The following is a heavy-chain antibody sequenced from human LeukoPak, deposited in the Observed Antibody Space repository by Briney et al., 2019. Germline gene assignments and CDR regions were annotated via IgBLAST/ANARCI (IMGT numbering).Heavy chain of an antibody. D-gene: IGHD3-3*01. Sequence: GGSLRLSCAASGFTFSSYSMNWVRQAPGKGLEWVSSISSSSSYIYYADSVKGRFTISRDNAKNSLYLQMNSLRAEDTAVYYCARESRFDFWSGYPPTYYYYGMDVWGQGTTVTVSS. V-gene: IGHV3-21*01. CDR3: ARESRFDFWSGYPPTYYYYGMDV. CDR2: ISSSSSYI. CDR1: GFTFSSYS. J-gene: IGHJ6*02.